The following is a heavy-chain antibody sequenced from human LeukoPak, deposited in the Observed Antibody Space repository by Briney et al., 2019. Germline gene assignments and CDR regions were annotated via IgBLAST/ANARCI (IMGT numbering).Heavy chain of an antibody. D-gene: IGHD4-23*01. CDR1: GDTFTDTY. CDR2: IYFDASDT. CDR3: ARFLHGNSLDY. V-gene: IGHV5-51*01. J-gene: IGHJ4*02. Sequence: GESLKISCQGSGDTFTDTYIAWVRQMPRQRLEWMGSIYFDASDTRYSPSFQGHVTISVDPSISTAYLQWSSLKTSDTGMYYCARFLHGNSLDYWGQGSLVTVSS.